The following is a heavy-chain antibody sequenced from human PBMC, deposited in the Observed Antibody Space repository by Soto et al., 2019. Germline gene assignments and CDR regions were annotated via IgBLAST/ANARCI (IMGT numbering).Heavy chain of an antibody. CDR3: TVGGAGHPFDY. CDR2: IHYSGST. Sequence: QVQLQESGPGLVKPSETLSLTCTVSGVSITSHYWTWIRQPPGKGLEWIGNIHYSGSTNYSPSLKGRVIISVDTSENQSSLKLSSVTTADTAVYYCTVGGAGHPFDYWGQGTLVTVSS. J-gene: IGHJ4*02. D-gene: IGHD3-16*01. CDR1: GVSITSHY. V-gene: IGHV4-59*11.